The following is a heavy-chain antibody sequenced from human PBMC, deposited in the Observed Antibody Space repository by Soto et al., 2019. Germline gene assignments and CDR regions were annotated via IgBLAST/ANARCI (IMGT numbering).Heavy chain of an antibody. CDR3: ATAQRSVVVAATRDCWFSP. D-gene: IGHD2-15*01. J-gene: IGHJ5*02. V-gene: IGHV1-24*01. CDR1: GYTLTELS. CDR2: FDAEDGEQ. Sequence: QVQLVQSGAEVKKPGASVKVSCKVSGYTLTELSMHWVRQAPGKGLEWLRGFDAEDGEQIYAQKFQGRVTMTEDTYTDRAYMELSRLISEDTAVYYCATAQRSVVVAATRDCWFSPWGQVTLVTV.